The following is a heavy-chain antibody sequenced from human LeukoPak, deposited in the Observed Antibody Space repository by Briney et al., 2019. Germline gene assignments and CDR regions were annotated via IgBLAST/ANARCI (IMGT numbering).Heavy chain of an antibody. CDR2: IYYSGST. J-gene: IGHJ3*02. CDR1: GGSISSYY. V-gene: IGHV4-59*01. D-gene: IGHD3-16*01. CDR3: ARDYATRGNAFDI. Sequence: SETLSLTCTVSGGSISSYYWSWIRQPPGKGLEWIGYIYYSGSTNYNPSLKSRVTISVDTSKNQFSLKLSSVTAADTAVYYCARDYATRGNAFDIWGQGTMVTVSS.